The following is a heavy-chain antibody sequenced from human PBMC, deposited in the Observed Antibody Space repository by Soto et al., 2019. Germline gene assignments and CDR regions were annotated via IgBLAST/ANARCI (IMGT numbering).Heavy chain of an antibody. Sequence: ASVKVSCKASGYTFTSYAMHWVRQAPGQRLEWMGWINAGNGNTKYSQKFQGRVTITRDTSASTAYMELSSLRSEDTAVYYCAREGGTVVVPAAMGYNWFDPWGRGTLVTVSS. V-gene: IGHV1-3*01. CDR1: GYTFTSYA. J-gene: IGHJ5*02. D-gene: IGHD2-2*01. CDR3: AREGGTVVVPAAMGYNWFDP. CDR2: INAGNGNT.